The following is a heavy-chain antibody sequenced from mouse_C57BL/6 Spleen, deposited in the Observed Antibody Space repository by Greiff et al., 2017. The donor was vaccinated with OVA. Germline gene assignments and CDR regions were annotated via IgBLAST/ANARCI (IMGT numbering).Heavy chain of an antibody. J-gene: IGHJ4*01. CDR3: ARSVYYSNYVYAMDY. V-gene: IGHV1-82*01. D-gene: IGHD2-5*01. Sequence: VKLMESGPELVKPGASVKISCKASGYAFSSSWMNWVKQRPGKGLEWIGRIYPGDGDTNYNGKFKGKATLTADKSSSTAYMQLSSLTSEDSAVYFCARSVYYSNYVYAMDYWGQGTSVTVSS. CDR2: IYPGDGDT. CDR1: GYAFSSSW.